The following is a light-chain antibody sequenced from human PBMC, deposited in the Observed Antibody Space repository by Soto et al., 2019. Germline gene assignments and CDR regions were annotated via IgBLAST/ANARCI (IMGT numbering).Light chain of an antibody. J-gene: IGLJ1*01. CDR3: SSYTSASTLLYL. V-gene: IGLV2-14*01. CDR1: SSDVGGYNY. CDR2: GVT. Sequence: QSALTQPASVSGSPGQSITISCTGTSSDVGGYNYVSWYQQHPGIAPKLLIYGVTNRPSGVSPRFSGSKSGNTASLTISGLQAEDEADYHCSSYTSASTLLYLFGTGPKLT.